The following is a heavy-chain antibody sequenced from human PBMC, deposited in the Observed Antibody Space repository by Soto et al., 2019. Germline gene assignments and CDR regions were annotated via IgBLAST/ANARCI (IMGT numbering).Heavy chain of an antibody. CDR2: IYYSGST. CDR3: ARVRGCSGGSCYYLDP. V-gene: IGHV4-30-4*01. D-gene: IGHD2-15*01. J-gene: IGHJ5*02. Sequence: SETLSLTCTVSGGSISSGDYYWSWIRQPPGKGLEWIGYIYYSGSTYYNPSLKSRVTISVDTSKNQFSLKLSSVTAADTAVYYCARVRGCSGGSCYYLDPWGQGTLVTVSS. CDR1: GGSISSGDYY.